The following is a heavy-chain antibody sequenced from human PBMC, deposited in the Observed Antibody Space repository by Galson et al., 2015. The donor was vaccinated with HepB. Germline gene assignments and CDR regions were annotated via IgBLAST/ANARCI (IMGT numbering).Heavy chain of an antibody. J-gene: IGHJ2*01. CDR3: AKDIQGGDSFWYFDV. V-gene: IGHV3-9*01. Sequence: SLRLSCAASGFTFEDYAMHWVRQAPGKGLEWVSGISWNSGTIGYADSVKGRFTISRDNANNSLYLQMSGLRAADTALYFCAKDIQGGDSFWYFDVWGLGTLVTVYS. D-gene: IGHD2-21*02. CDR2: ISWNSGTI. CDR1: GFTFEDYA.